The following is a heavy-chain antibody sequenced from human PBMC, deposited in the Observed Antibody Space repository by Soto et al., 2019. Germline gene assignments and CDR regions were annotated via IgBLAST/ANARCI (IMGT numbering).Heavy chain of an antibody. CDR2: IYYSGST. CDR1: GGSISSSSYY. CDR3: ARYKSNYYYGMDV. V-gene: IGHV4-39*07. D-gene: IGHD1-20*01. J-gene: IGHJ6*02. Sequence: SETLSLTWTVSGGSISSSSYYWGWIRQPPGKGLEWIGSIYYSGSTYYNPSLKSRVTISVDTSKNQFSLKLSSVTAADTAVYYCARYKSNYYYGMDVWGQGTTVTVSS.